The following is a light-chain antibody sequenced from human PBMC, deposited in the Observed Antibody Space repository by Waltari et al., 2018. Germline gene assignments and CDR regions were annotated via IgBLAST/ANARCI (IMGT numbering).Light chain of an antibody. V-gene: IGKV3-15*01. Sequence: EVLMTQSPPTLSVSPGERATLSCRASQSIARNLAWYQQKPGQAPRLLIYGASTRATDVPDRFRGSGSGTEFTLTISSLQSEDFAVYYCQQYNNWRTFGQGTKLEIK. J-gene: IGKJ2*01. CDR2: GAS. CDR1: QSIARN. CDR3: QQYNNWRT.